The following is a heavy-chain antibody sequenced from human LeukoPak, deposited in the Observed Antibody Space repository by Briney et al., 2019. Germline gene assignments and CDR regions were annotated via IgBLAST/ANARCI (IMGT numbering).Heavy chain of an antibody. CDR1: GGSTSSDY. CDR3: ARVRAYYYDSRAFDI. Sequence: SETLSLTCTVSGGSTSSDYWSWIRQSPGKGLEWVGYVYNSGDTGKNPSLKSRVTILLDTSKNQCSLKLTSVSAADTAVYYCARVRAYYYDSRAFDIWGQGTMVTVSS. V-gene: IGHV4-59*08. J-gene: IGHJ3*02. D-gene: IGHD3-22*01. CDR2: VYNSGDT.